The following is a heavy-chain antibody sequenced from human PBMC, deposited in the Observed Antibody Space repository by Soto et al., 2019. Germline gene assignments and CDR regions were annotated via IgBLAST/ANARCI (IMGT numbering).Heavy chain of an antibody. J-gene: IGHJ4*02. V-gene: IGHV3-48*01. CDR2: ISSSSSTI. D-gene: IGHD6-19*01. CDR1: GFTFSGYN. CDR3: ARSSQWLVGGLDY. Sequence: EVQLVESGGGLVQPGGSLRLSCAASGFTFSGYNMNWVRQAPGKGLEWVSYISSSSSTIYYADSVKGRFTISRDNAKNSLYLQMNSLRAEDTAVYDCARSSQWLVGGLDYWGQGTLVTVSS.